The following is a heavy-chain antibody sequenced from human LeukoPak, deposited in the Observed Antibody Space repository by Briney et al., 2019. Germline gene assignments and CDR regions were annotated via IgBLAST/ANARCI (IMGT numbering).Heavy chain of an antibody. Sequence: SETLSLTCTVSGYSISSGYYWGWIRQPPGKGLEWIGSIYHSGSTNYNSSLKSRVTISVDKSKNQFSLKLSSVTAADTAVYYCAISYYGSGSSLWPKYYFDYWGQGTLVTVSS. J-gene: IGHJ4*02. V-gene: IGHV4-38-2*02. CDR3: AISYYGSGSSLWPKYYFDY. CDR2: IYHSGST. D-gene: IGHD3-10*01. CDR1: GYSISSGYY.